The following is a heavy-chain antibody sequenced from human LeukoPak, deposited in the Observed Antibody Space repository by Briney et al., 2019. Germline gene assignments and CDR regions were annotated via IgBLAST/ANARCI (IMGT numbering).Heavy chain of an antibody. CDR3: ATDPGLIFLGAFDI. V-gene: IGHV1-24*01. CDR2: FDPEDGET. Sequence: ASVKVSCKVSGYTLTELSMHWVRQAPGKGLEWMGGFDPEDGETIYAQKFQGRVTMTEGTSTDTAYMELSSLRSEDTAVYYCATDPGLIFLGAFDIWGQGTMVTVSS. D-gene: IGHD3-3*01. J-gene: IGHJ3*02. CDR1: GYTLTELS.